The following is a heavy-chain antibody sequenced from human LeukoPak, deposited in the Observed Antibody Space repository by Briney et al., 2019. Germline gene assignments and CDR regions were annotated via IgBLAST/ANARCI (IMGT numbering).Heavy chain of an antibody. J-gene: IGHJ5*02. CDR1: GGTFSSYA. D-gene: IGHD2-2*01. CDR3: ARGLLPPMQVWFDP. Sequence: ASVKVSCKASGGTFSSYAISWVRQAPGQGLEWMGGIIPIFGTANYAQKFQGRVTITADESTSTAYMELSSLRSEDTAVYYCARGLLPPMQVWFDPWGQGTLVTVSS. CDR2: IIPIFGTA. V-gene: IGHV1-69*13.